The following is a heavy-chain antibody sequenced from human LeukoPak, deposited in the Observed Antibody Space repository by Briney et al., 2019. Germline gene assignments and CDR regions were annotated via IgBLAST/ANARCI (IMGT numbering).Heavy chain of an antibody. CDR2: ITYDGSNK. D-gene: IGHD6-6*01. J-gene: IGHJ4*02. CDR3: AKIPKQLGLAIEAY. V-gene: IGHV3-30*18. CDR1: GFAFSSYA. Sequence: PGRSLRLSCAASGFAFSSYAMHWVRQAPGKGLEWVGVITYDGSNKFYADSVKGRFTISRDNSKNTLYLQMNSLRTEYTAVYYCAKIPKQLGLAIEAYWGQGALVTVSS.